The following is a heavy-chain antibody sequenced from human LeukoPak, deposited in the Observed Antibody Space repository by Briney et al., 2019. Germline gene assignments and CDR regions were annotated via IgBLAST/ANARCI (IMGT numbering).Heavy chain of an antibody. CDR3: AREAYLGARRYMDV. J-gene: IGHJ6*03. Sequence: SQTLSLTCTVSGGSISSGGYYWSWIRQHPGKGLEWIGYIYYSGSTYYNPSLKSRVTISVDTSKNQFSLKLSSVTAADTAVYYCAREAYLGARRYMDVWGEGTTVTISS. V-gene: IGHV4-31*03. CDR2: IYYSGST. CDR1: GGSISSGGYY. D-gene: IGHD6-6*01.